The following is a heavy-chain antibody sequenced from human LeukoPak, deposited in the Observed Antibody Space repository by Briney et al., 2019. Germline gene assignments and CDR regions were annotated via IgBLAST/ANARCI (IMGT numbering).Heavy chain of an antibody. CDR2: INSNGAST. V-gene: IGHV3-20*04. Sequence: GGSLRLSCVASGFTFDGYGMSWVRQAPEKGLEWVSSINSNGASTAYVDSVKGRFTISRDNAKNSLYLQMNSLRAEDTAVYYCAINGFSSGWYEPYYFDNWGQGTLVTVSS. D-gene: IGHD6-19*01. CDR3: AINGFSSGWYEPYYFDN. CDR1: GFTFDGYG. J-gene: IGHJ4*02.